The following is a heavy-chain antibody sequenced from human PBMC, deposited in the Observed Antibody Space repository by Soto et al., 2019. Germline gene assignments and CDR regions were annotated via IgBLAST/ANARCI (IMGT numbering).Heavy chain of an antibody. CDR1: GDSVSSNTAA. D-gene: IGHD6-19*01. Sequence: SQTLSLTCAISGDSVSSNTAAWNWTRQSPSRGLEWLGRTYYRSKRYNDYAVSVKSRITINPDTSKNQFSLQLNSVTPEDTAVYYCARDRGSSSGWLNNWFDPWGQGTLVTVSS. CDR2: TYYRSKRYN. CDR3: ARDRGSSSGWLNNWFDP. J-gene: IGHJ5*02. V-gene: IGHV6-1*01.